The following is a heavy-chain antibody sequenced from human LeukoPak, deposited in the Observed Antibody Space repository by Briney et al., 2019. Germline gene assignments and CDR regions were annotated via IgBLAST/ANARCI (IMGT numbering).Heavy chain of an antibody. CDR2: ISAYNGNT. Sequence: ASVKVSCKASGYTFTSYGISWVRQAPGQGLEWMGWISAYNGNTNYAQKLQDRVTMTTDTSTSTAYMELRSLRSDDPAVYYCARARMGATRPLGYYYYGMDVWGQGTTVTVSS. CDR3: ARARMGATRPLGYYYYGMDV. J-gene: IGHJ6*02. CDR1: GYTFTSYG. V-gene: IGHV1-18*01. D-gene: IGHD1-26*01.